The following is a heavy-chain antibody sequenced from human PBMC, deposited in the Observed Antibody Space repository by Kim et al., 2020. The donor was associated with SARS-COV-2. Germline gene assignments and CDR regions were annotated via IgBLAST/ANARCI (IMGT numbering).Heavy chain of an antibody. D-gene: IGHD6-19*01. CDR3: ARMQQWLVGYYYYGMDV. CDR2: IYYSGST. V-gene: IGHV4-59*01. J-gene: IGHJ6*02. Sequence: SETLSLTCTVSGGSISSYYWSWIRQPPGKGLEWIGYIYYSGSTNYNPSLKSRVTISVDTSKNQFSLKLSSVTAADTAVYYCARMQQWLVGYYYYGMDVWGQGTTVTVSS. CDR1: GGSISSYY.